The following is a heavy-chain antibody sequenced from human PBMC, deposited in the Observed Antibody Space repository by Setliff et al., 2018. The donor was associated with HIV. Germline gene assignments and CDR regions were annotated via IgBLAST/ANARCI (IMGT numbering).Heavy chain of an antibody. V-gene: IGHV4-61*09. CDR2: ISTSGRT. Sequence: PSETLSLTCTVSGGSISSGNYYWSWIRQPAGKGLEWIGHISTSGRTNYNPSLMSRLTISVDTSKNQFSLKLSSVTAADTAVYYCARGLRSSTYYYYYYMAVWGKGTTVTVS. D-gene: IGHD6-6*01. J-gene: IGHJ6*03. CDR3: ARGLRSSTYYYYYYMAV. CDR1: GGSISSGNYY.